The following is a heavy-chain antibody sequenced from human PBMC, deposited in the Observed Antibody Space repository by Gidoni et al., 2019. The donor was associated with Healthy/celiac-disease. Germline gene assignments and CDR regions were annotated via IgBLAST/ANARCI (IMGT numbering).Heavy chain of an antibody. V-gene: IGHV3-64*01. D-gene: IGHD1-26*01. CDR1: GFPFSSYA. CDR3: ARGSGPGATVPFDP. J-gene: IGHJ5*02. CDR2: ISSNGGST. Sequence: EVQLVESGGGLVQPGGSLRLSCAASGFPFSSYAMHWVRQAPGKGLEYVSAISSNGGSTYYANSVKGRFTISRDNSKNTLYLQMGSLRAEDMAVYYCARGSGPGATVPFDPWGQGTLVTVSS.